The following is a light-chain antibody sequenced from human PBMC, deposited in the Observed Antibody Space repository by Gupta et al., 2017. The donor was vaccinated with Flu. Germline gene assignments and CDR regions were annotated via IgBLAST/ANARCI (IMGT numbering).Light chain of an antibody. V-gene: IGLV1-47*01. CDR1: SSKIGSHY. Sequence: SVLPQPPSASGTPGPRLTIACSGSSSKIGSHYVCWYQQLPGTSPKLLIYRDDQRPSGVPERFSGSKSGTSATLAISGLRAVDEADYYCAAWDGSPSGGVFGGGTKLTVL. J-gene: IGLJ3*02. CDR2: RDD. CDR3: AAWDGSPSGGV.